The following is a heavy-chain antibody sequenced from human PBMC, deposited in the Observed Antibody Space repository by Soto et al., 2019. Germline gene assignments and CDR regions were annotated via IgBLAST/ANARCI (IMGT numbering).Heavy chain of an antibody. Sequence: QVQLQESGPGLVKPSQTLSLTCTVSGGSISSGDYYWSWIRQHPGKGLEWIGYISRSGTTYYNPSLTSRLTISVDTSKNQFSLKLRSVTAADTAVYYCVRSVRLGDLALGYWGQGTLVTVSS. CDR3: VRSVRLGDLALGY. D-gene: IGHD3-16*01. J-gene: IGHJ4*02. CDR1: GGSISSGDYY. CDR2: ISRSGTT. V-gene: IGHV4-31*03.